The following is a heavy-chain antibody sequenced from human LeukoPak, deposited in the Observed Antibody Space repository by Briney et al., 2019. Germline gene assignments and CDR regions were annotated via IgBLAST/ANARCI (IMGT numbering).Heavy chain of an antibody. D-gene: IGHD3-22*01. V-gene: IGHV4-59*01. Sequence: SETLSLTCTVSGGSISSYYWSWIRQPPGKGLEWIGYIYYSGSTNYNPSLKSRVTISVDTSKNQFSLKLSSVTAADTAVYYCARVVGYYDCSGYRNQYFDYWGQGTLVTVSS. CDR2: IYYSGST. CDR3: ARVVGYYDCSGYRNQYFDY. CDR1: GGSISSYY. J-gene: IGHJ4*02.